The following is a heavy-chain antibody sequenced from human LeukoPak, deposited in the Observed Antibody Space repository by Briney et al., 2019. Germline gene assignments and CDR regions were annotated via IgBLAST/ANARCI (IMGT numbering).Heavy chain of an antibody. D-gene: IGHD3-22*01. V-gene: IGHV4-4*07. CDR1: GASSSSYY. CDR2: IYSSGNT. CDR3: ARSPLSNSGYYSFDY. Sequence: SETLSFTCTVSGASSSSYYWSWIRQPAGKGLEWIGRIYSSGNTHYNPSLKSRVTMSVDTSKNQFSLKLSSVTAADTAVYYCARSPLSNSGYYSFDYWGQGTLVTVSS. J-gene: IGHJ4*02.